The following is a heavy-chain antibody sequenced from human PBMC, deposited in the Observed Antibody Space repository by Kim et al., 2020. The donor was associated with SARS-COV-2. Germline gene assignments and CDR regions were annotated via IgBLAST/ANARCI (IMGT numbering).Heavy chain of an antibody. CDR3: ARGVDEWELIR. CDR1: GFTFSSYA. V-gene: IGHV3-30*04. CDR2: ISYDGSNK. D-gene: IGHD1-26*01. Sequence: GGSLRLSCAASGFTFSSYAMHWVRQAPGKGLEWVAVISYDGSNKYYADSVKGRFTISRDNSKNTLYLQMNSLRAEDTAVYYCARGVDEWELIRWGQGTLVTVSS. J-gene: IGHJ4*02.